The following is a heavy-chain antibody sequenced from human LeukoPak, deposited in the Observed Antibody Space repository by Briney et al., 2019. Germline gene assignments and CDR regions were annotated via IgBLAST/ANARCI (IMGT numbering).Heavy chain of an antibody. CDR3: ARDLGYYDSSGYYPLRY. CDR1: GFNFSSYA. V-gene: IGHV3-23*01. Sequence: GGSLRLSCAASGFNFSSYAVSWVRQAPGKGLEWVSSISGSGGSTYYADSVKGRFTISRDNSKYTLYLQMNSLRAEDTAVYYCARDLGYYDSSGYYPLRYWGQGTLVTVSS. CDR2: ISGSGGST. D-gene: IGHD3-22*01. J-gene: IGHJ4*02.